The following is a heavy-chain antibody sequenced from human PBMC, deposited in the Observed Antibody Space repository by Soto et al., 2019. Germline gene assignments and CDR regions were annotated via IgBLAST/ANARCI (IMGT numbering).Heavy chain of an antibody. D-gene: IGHD1-26*01. CDR3: ATKISGTTYFGN. Sequence: EVQLAESGGGLVQPGGSLRLSCAASGFTFSPYEMNWIRQAPGKGLEWIPYIHGSGSPIFYANSVKGRFTISRDNAKNSLFLQMDSLRVEDMAIYYCATKISGTTYFGNWGQGTLVTVSS. CDR2: IHGSGSPI. J-gene: IGHJ4*02. CDR1: GFTFSPYE. V-gene: IGHV3-48*03.